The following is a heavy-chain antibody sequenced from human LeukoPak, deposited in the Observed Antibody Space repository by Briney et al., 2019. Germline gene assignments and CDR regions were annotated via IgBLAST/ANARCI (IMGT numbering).Heavy chain of an antibody. Sequence: SETLSLTCAVSGGSISSSNWWSWVRQPPGKGLEWIGEIYHSRSTNYNPSLKSRVTISVDKSKNQFSLKLSSVTAADTAVYYCARVGRYGDYSYYFDYWGQGTLVTVSS. CDR3: ARVGRYGDYSYYFDY. V-gene: IGHV4-4*02. J-gene: IGHJ4*02. CDR1: GGSISSSNW. CDR2: IYHSRST. D-gene: IGHD4-17*01.